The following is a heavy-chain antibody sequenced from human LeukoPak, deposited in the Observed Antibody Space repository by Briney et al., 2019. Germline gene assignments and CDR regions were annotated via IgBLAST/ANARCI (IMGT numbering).Heavy chain of an antibody. D-gene: IGHD3-3*01. J-gene: IGHJ6*02. Sequence: ASVKVSCKASGYTFTSYDINWVRQATGQGLEWMGWMNPNSGNTGYAQKFQGRVTMTRNTSISTAYMELSSLRSEDTAVYYCARAYYDSWSGYYRSGVTYYYYGMDVWGQGTTVTVSS. CDR1: GYTFTSYD. V-gene: IGHV1-8*01. CDR3: ARAYYDSWSGYYRSGVTYYYYGMDV. CDR2: MNPNSGNT.